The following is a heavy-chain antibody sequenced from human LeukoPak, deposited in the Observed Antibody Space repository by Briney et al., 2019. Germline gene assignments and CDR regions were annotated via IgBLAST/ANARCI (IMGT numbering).Heavy chain of an antibody. CDR3: AREGYYGSGSYYPSAFDI. Sequence: ASVKVSCKASGGTFSSYAISWVRQAPGQGLEWMGRIIPILGIANYAQKFQGRVTITADKSTSTAYMELSSLRSEDTAVYYCAREGYYGSGSYYPSAFDIWGRGTMVTVSS. D-gene: IGHD3-10*01. V-gene: IGHV1-69*04. J-gene: IGHJ3*02. CDR1: GGTFSSYA. CDR2: IIPILGIA.